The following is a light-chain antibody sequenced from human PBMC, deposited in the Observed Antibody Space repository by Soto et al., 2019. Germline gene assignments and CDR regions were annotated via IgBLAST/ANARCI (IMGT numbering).Light chain of an antibody. V-gene: IGLV2-14*03. Sequence: QSALTQPASVSGSPGQSITISCTGSSSDVGGYNFVSWYQHHPGKAPTLIIYDVSNRPSGVSNRFSGSKSGNTASLTISGLQAEDESDYFCSSYTSDDTLVFGGGTKVTVL. CDR1: SSDVGGYNF. CDR2: DVS. CDR3: SSYTSDDTLV. J-gene: IGLJ3*02.